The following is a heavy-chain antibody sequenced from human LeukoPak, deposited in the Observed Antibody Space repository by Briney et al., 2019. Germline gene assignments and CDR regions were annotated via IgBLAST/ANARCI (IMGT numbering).Heavy chain of an antibody. D-gene: IGHD5-18*01. CDR1: GYSFTSYW. V-gene: IGHV5-51*01. CDR3: ARHFTDTAMEGIDY. J-gene: IGHJ4*02. Sequence: GESLKISCKGSGYSFTSYWSGWVPQIPGKGRGWMGIIYPGDSDTGYSPSFQGQVTISADKSISTAYLQWSSLKASDTAMYYCARHFTDTAMEGIDYWGQGTLVTVSS. CDR2: IYPGDSDT.